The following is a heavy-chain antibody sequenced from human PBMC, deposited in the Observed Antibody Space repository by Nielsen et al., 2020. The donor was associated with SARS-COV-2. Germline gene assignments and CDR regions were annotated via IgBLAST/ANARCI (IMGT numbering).Heavy chain of an antibody. CDR3: ARDHVSGGGGMDV. V-gene: IGHV4-30-4*01. Sequence: SETLSLTCTVSGGSISSGDYYWSWIRQPPGKGLEWIGYIYYSGSTYYNPSLKSRVTISVDTSKNQFSLKLSSVTAADTAVYYCARDHVSGGGGMDVWGQGTTVTVSS. J-gene: IGHJ6*02. CDR1: GGSISSGDYY. D-gene: IGHD3-16*01. CDR2: IYYSGST.